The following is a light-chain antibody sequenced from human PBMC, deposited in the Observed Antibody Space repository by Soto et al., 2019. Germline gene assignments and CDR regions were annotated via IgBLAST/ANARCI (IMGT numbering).Light chain of an antibody. CDR2: AAS. CDR1: QDINSY. CDR3: QQYNIYPLT. J-gene: IGKJ4*01. V-gene: IGKV1D-16*01. Sequence: DVQMTQSPSSLSASVGDRVTITCRASQDINSYLAWYQQKPGNAPKSLIYAASSLQTGVPSLFSGSESGTDFTLTLSNLQPEDSATYYCQQYNIYPLTFGGGTKVEIK.